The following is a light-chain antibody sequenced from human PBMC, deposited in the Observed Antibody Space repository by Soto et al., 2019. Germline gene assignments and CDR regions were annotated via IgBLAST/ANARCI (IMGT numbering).Light chain of an antibody. CDR2: TAS. J-gene: IGKJ1*01. CDR1: QTISSW. Sequence: DIPMTQSPSTLSGSVGDRVTITCRASQTISSWLAWYQQKPGKAPKLLIYTASTLKSGVTSRFSGSGSGTEFTLTIGSVQPDEFATSYCQQYNTYSVAFGQGTNVEL. V-gene: IGKV1-5*03. CDR3: QQYNTYSVA.